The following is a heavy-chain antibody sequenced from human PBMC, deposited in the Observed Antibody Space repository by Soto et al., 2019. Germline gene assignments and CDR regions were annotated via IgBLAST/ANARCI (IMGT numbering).Heavy chain of an antibody. CDR2: IFYSGST. D-gene: IGHD6-25*01. Sequence: QVQLQESGPGLVKPSETLSLTCTVSGGSISSYYWSWIRQPPGKGLEWIGFIFYSGSTSYNPSLKSRVTISIDTAEYQFSLKLNSVTAAGTAVYYWAGMTAAPVLSFDSGGQGTLVAVSS. V-gene: IGHV4-59*01. J-gene: IGHJ5*01. CDR3: AGMTAAPVLSFDS. CDR1: GGSISSYY.